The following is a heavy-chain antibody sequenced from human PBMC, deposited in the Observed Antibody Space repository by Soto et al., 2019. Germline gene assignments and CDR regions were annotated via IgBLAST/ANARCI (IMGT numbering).Heavy chain of an antibody. CDR2: IYYSGST. J-gene: IGHJ4*02. CDR1: GGSISSGGYN. CDR3: SGIYSGSPGGTLRY. Sequence: QVQLQESGPGLVKPSQTLSLSCTVSGGSISSGGYNWSWIRQHPGKGLEWIGYIYYSGSTYYNPSLKSRVTISVDTSKNQFSLKLSTVTAADTAVYYCSGIYSGSPGGTLRYWGQGTQVIVSS. V-gene: IGHV4-31*03. D-gene: IGHD1-26*01.